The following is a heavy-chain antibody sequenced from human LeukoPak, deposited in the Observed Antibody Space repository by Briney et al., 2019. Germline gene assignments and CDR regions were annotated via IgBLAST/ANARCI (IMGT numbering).Heavy chain of an antibody. CDR2: IRSKANNYAT. J-gene: IGHJ6*02. CDR1: GFTFSGSA. V-gene: IGHV3-73*01. CDR3: TRLTNYGDFYYYAMDV. Sequence: GGSLRLSCAASGFTFSGSAIHWVRQASGKGLEWVGRIRSKANNYATAYAASVKGRFTISRDDSKNTAYLQMSSLKTEDTAVYFCTRLTNYGDFYYYAMDVWGQGTTVTVSS. D-gene: IGHD4-17*01.